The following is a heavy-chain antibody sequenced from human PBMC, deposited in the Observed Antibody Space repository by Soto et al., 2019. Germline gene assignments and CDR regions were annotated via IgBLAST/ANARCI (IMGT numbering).Heavy chain of an antibody. Sequence: ASVKVSCKASGYTFTSYAMHWVRQAPGQRLEWMGWINAGNGNTKYSQKFQGRVTITRDTSESTAYMELSSLRSEDTAVYFFASSGDFIWGSYRGGFDYWGQGTLVTVSS. CDR2: INAGNGNT. CDR1: GYTFTSYA. J-gene: IGHJ4*02. V-gene: IGHV1-3*01. CDR3: ASSGDFIWGSYRGGFDY. D-gene: IGHD3-16*02.